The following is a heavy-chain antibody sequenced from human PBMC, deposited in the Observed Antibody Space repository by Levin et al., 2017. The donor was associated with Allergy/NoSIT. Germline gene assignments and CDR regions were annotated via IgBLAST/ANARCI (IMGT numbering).Heavy chain of an antibody. V-gene: IGHV3-30-3*01. J-gene: IGHJ4*02. Sequence: GGSLRLSCAASGFTFSDYAIHWVRQAPGKGLEWVAGISDDGSNQYYADSVKGRFSISRDNSKNTLYLQMSSLRGDDTAIYYCARGEGNYVPFYYFDYWGQGTLVTVSS. CDR1: GFTFSDYA. CDR2: ISDDGSNQ. CDR3: ARGEGNYVPFYYFDY. D-gene: IGHD2/OR15-2a*01.